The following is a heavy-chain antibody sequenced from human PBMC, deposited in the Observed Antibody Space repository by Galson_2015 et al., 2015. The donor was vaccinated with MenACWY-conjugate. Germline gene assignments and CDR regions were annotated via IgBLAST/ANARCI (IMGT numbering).Heavy chain of an antibody. CDR3: ARSNMTPYDYSNPWVGWYWFDP. J-gene: IGHJ5*02. Sequence: PALVKPTQTLTLTCTFSGFSLSTSGMRVSWIRQPPGKALEWLALIDWDDDKYYSTSLKTRLTISKDTSKNRVVLTMTNMDPVDAATYYCARSNMTPYDYSNPWVGWYWFDPWGQGTLVTVSS. CDR2: IDWDDDK. CDR1: GFSLSTSGMR. D-gene: IGHD4-11*01. V-gene: IGHV2-70*01.